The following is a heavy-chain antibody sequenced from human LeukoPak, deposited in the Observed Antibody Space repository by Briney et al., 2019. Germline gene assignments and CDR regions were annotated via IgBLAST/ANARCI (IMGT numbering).Heavy chain of an antibody. D-gene: IGHD3-22*01. CDR2: LYTSSST. CDR1: GDSISSYY. CDR3: ARDRSGSSGYYSSFDY. J-gene: IGHJ4*02. Sequence: PSETLSLTCNASGDSISSYYWSWIRQPAGKGLEWIGRLYTSSSTNHNPSLKSRITMSVDTSKNQFSLKLSSVTAADTAVYYCARDRSGSSGYYSSFDYWGQGILVTVSS. V-gene: IGHV4-4*07.